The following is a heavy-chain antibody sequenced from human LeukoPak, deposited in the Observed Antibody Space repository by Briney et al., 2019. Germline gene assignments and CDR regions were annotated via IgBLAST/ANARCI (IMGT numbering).Heavy chain of an antibody. Sequence: SQTLSLTCTVSGGSISSGGYYWGWIRQPPGKGLEWIGSIYHSGSTYYNPSLKSRVTISVDTSKNQFSLKLSSVTAADTAVYYCASLSSWYGVYYYYYMDVWGKGTTVTVSS. CDR3: ASLSSWYGVYYYYYMDV. CDR1: GGSISSGGYY. V-gene: IGHV4-39*07. J-gene: IGHJ6*03. D-gene: IGHD6-13*01. CDR2: IYHSGST.